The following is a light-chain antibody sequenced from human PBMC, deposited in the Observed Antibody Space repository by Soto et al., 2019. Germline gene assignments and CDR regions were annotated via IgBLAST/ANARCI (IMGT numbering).Light chain of an antibody. CDR1: SSDVGNYNL. Sequence: QSALSQPASVSGSRGQSITISCTGTSSDVGNYNLVSWYQQYTGKAPKLMIFEDTKRPSGVSHRFSGSKSGNTASLTIAGLQPEDAADYYCCSYAGSSTMTFGGGTQLTVL. V-gene: IGLV2-23*01. CDR2: EDT. J-gene: IGLJ7*01. CDR3: CSYAGSSTMT.